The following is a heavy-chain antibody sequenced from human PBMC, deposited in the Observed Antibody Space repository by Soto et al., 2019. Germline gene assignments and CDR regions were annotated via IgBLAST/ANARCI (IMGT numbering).Heavy chain of an antibody. J-gene: IGHJ3*02. CDR2: INPSSGGT. CDR1: GYTFTGYY. Sequence: ASVKVSCKASGYTFTGYYMHWVRQAPGQGLEWMGWINPSSGGTNYAQKFQGWVTMTRDTSISTAYMELSRLRSDDTAVYYCARERGLSSIGGGTELYHSYRLDIWGQGTMVTVSS. V-gene: IGHV1-2*04. CDR3: ARERGLSSIGGGTELYHSYRLDI. D-gene: IGHD1-26*01.